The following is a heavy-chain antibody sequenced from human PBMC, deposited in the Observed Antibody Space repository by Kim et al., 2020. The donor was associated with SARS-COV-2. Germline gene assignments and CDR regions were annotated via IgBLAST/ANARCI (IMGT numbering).Heavy chain of an antibody. J-gene: IGHJ4*02. CDR2: INHIGST. V-gene: IGHV4-34*01. CDR3: AKHDARYCSGGNCWYFDY. CDR1: GGSFNDYY. Sequence: SETLSLTCAVYGGSFNDYYWTWTRQPPGKGLEWIGEINHIGSTKYNPSLKSRVTMSVDTSKNQLSLELSSVTAADTAMYYCAKHDARYCSGGNCWYFDYWGQGTLVTVSS. D-gene: IGHD2-15*01.